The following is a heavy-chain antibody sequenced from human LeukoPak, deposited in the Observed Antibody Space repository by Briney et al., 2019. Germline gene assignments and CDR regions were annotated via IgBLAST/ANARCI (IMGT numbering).Heavy chain of an antibody. CDR3: AKEAAVAGPYYYYYYMDV. CDR1: GFTFDDYA. D-gene: IGHD6-19*01. CDR2: ISWNSGSI. V-gene: IGHV3-9*03. J-gene: IGHJ6*03. Sequence: GGSLRLSCAASGFTFDDYAMHWVRQTPGKGLEWVSGISWNSGSIGYADSVKGRFTISRDNAKNSLYLQMNSLRAEDMALYYCAKEAAVAGPYYYYYYMDVWGKGTTVTVSS.